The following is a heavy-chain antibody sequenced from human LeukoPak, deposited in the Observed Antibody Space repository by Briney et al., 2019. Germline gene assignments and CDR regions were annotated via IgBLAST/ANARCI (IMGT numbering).Heavy chain of an antibody. V-gene: IGHV3-7*01. Sequence: PGGSLRLSCAASGFTFSNAWMSWVRQAMGKGLECVAKIKEDGSEKHYVDSVKGRFTISRDNTKNSLYLQMNSLRAEDTAVYYCARDYTGGWNDYWGQGTLVIVSS. CDR1: GFTFSNAW. CDR3: ARDYTGGWNDY. D-gene: IGHD7-27*01. CDR2: IKEDGSEK. J-gene: IGHJ4*02.